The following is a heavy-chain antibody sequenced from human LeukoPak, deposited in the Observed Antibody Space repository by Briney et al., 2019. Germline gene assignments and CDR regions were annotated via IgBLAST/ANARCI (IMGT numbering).Heavy chain of an antibody. V-gene: IGHV1-18*01. J-gene: IGHJ4*02. CDR1: GYTFSSYG. Sequence: ASVKVSCKASGYTFSSYGISWVRQAPGQGLEWMRWISAYNGNTNYAQKLQGRVTMTTDTSTSTAYMELRSLRSDDTAVYYCARGGYSYGYMGYFDYWGQGTLVTVSS. CDR2: ISAYNGNT. CDR3: ARGGYSYGYMGYFDY. D-gene: IGHD5-18*01.